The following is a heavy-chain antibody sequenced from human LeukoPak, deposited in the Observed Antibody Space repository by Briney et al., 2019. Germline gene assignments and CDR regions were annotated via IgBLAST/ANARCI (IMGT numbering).Heavy chain of an antibody. CDR3: ARNRGATGYYWVDY. Sequence: GTSLTLSCAASGFTLGSYGMHWVRQAPGKGLEWVAVISTDGSKRYYADSVKGRFTISRDNSKYTLDLQMNGLRDEDTAVYYCARNRGATGYYWVDYWGQGSLVTVSS. D-gene: IGHD3-9*01. V-gene: IGHV3-30-3*01. J-gene: IGHJ4*02. CDR2: ISTDGSKR. CDR1: GFTLGSYG.